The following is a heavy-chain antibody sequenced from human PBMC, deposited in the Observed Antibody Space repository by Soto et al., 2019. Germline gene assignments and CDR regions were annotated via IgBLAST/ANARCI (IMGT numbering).Heavy chain of an antibody. CDR1: VFTFSNFA. J-gene: IGHJ6*03. CDR2: ITGSTGTT. Sequence: GGSLRLSCAASVFTFSNFAMSWVRHAPGKGLEWVSEITGSTGTTYYADSVRGRFIISRDNSQNTLHLQMNSLRPEDTAVYYCAKDTSSSPYYMDVWGKGTTVTVSS. V-gene: IGHV3-23*01. D-gene: IGHD2-2*01. CDR3: AKDTSSSPYYMDV.